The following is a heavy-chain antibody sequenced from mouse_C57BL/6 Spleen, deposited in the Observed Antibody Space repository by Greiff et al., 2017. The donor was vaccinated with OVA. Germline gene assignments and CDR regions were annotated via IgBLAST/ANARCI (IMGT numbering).Heavy chain of an antibody. CDR1: GFTFSDYG. CDR3: ARKVLLRYYFDY. Sequence: EVQRVESGGGLVKPGGSLKLSCAASGFTFSDYGMHWVRQAPEKGLEWVAYISSGSSTIYYADTVKGRFTISRDNAKNTLFLQMTSLRSEDTAMYYCARKVLLRYYFDYWGQGTTLTVSS. V-gene: IGHV5-17*01. D-gene: IGHD1-1*01. J-gene: IGHJ2*01. CDR2: ISSGSSTI.